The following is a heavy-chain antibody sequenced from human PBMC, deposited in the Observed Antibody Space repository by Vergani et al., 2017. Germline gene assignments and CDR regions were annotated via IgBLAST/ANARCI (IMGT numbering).Heavy chain of an antibody. D-gene: IGHD3-10*01. J-gene: IGHJ5*02. Sequence: QVQLQQWGAGLLKPSQTLSLTCTVSGGSISSGSYYWSWIRQPAGKGLEWIGRIYTSGSTNYNPSLKSRVTISVDTSKNQFSLKLSSVTAADTAVYYCARERGYYDGSGSYSSVHNWFDPWGQGTLVTVSS. V-gene: IGHV4-61*02. CDR1: GGSISSGSYY. CDR3: ARERGYYDGSGSYSSVHNWFDP. CDR2: IYTSGST.